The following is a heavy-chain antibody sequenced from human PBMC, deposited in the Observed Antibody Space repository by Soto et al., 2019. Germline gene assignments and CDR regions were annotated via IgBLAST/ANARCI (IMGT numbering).Heavy chain of an antibody. CDR1: GGSFSSYA. V-gene: IGHV1-2*04. CDR3: ASLSAGYRSGQDAFDI. D-gene: IGHD6-25*01. J-gene: IGHJ3*02. Sequence: ASVKVSCKASGGSFSSYAISWVRQAPGQGLEWMGWINPNSGGTNYAQKFQGWVTMTRDTSISTAYMELSRLRSDDTAVYYCASLSAGYRSGQDAFDIRGQGKLVTV. CDR2: INPNSGGT.